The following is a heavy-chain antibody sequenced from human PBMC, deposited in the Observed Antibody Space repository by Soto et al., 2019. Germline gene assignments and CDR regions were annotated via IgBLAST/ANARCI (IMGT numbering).Heavy chain of an antibody. V-gene: IGHV2-5*05. CDR3: NHSRWGGAWLRSYSSPYYYGLAV. Sequence: QITLKESGPTLVKPTQTLTLTCFVSGFSLNTGGLGVGWICQPPGTALEWLALIYWDDAKRYAPSLRKRPSISTNPSIYLVIITMSNMDPLDTATNYCNHSRWGGAWLRSYSSPYYYGLAVWGQGTTVAVSS. D-gene: IGHD2-21*02. CDR1: GFSLNTGGLG. CDR2: IYWDDAK. J-gene: IGHJ6*02.